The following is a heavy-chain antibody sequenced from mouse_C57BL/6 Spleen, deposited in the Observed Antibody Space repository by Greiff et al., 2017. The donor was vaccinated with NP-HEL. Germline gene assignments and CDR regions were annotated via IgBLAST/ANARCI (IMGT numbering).Heavy chain of an antibody. Sequence: EVQLVESGGGLVKPGGSLKLSCAASGFTFSSYAMSWVRQTPEKRLEWVATISDGGSYTYYPDNVKGRFTNSRDNAKNNLYLQMSHLKSEDTAMYYCARDPSVRYFDYWGQGTTLTVSS. D-gene: IGHD6-1*01. V-gene: IGHV5-4*01. CDR2: ISDGGSYT. CDR1: GFTFSSYA. J-gene: IGHJ2*01. CDR3: ARDPSVRYFDY.